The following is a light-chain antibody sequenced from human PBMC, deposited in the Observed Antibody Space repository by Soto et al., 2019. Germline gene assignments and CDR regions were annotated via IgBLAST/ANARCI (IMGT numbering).Light chain of an antibody. Sequence: DIVMTQSPLSLPATPGEPASISCRSSQSLLHGNGNNYLDWYLQKPGQSPQLLIYFGSIRTSGGXDXXSGSTAGTDFTLKISRVEAEDVGVYYCMQALQAPYSFGQGTKLEIK. CDR3: MQALQAPYS. CDR1: QSLLHGNGNNY. J-gene: IGKJ2*03. CDR2: FGS. V-gene: IGKV2-28*01.